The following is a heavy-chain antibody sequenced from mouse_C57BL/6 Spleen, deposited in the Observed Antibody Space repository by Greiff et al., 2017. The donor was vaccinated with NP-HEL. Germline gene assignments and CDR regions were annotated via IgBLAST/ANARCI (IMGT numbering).Heavy chain of an antibody. V-gene: IGHV10-1*01. CDR3: VRGDGGRDY. CDR1: GFSFNTYA. J-gene: IGHJ4*01. CDR2: IRSKSNNYAT. D-gene: IGHD1-1*01. Sequence: EVHLVESGGGLVQPKGSLKLSCAASGFSFNTYAMNWVRQAPGQGLEWVARIRSKSNNYATYYADSVKDRFTISRDDSESMLYLQMNNLKTEDTAMYYCVRGDGGRDYWGQGTSVTVSS.